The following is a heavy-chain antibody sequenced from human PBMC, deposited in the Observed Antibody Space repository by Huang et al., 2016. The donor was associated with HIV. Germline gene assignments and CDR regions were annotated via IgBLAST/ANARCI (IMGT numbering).Heavy chain of an antibody. CDR2: IYYSGST. Sequence: QVQLQESGPGLVKPSQTLSLTCTVSGDSIGSGGHHWNWIRQAPGRGLGWIGYIYYSGSTYYNPSLKSRVTISVDTSKNQFSLKLSSVTAADTAVYYCARVVIAAFDYWGQGILVTVSS. CDR1: GDSIGSGGHH. CDR3: ARVVIAAFDY. D-gene: IGHD3-22*01. V-gene: IGHV4-30-4*08. J-gene: IGHJ4*01.